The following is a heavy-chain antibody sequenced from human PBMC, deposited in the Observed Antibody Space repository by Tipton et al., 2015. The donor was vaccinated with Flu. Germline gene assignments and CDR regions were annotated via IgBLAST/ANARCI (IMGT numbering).Heavy chain of an antibody. D-gene: IGHD6-19*01. CDR1: GYTFTGYY. J-gene: IGHJ5*02. CDR3: ARWRSSGLNWFDP. Sequence: QLVQSGAEVKKPGASVKVSCKASGYTFTGYYMHWVRQAPGQGLEWMGRTNPNSGGTNYAQKFQGRVTMTRDTSISTAYMELSRLRSDDTAVYYCARWRSSGLNWFDPWGQGTLVTVSS. V-gene: IGHV1-2*06. CDR2: TNPNSGGT.